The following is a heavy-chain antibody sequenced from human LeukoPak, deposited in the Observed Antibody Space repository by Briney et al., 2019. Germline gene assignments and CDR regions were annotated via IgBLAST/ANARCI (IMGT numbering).Heavy chain of an antibody. D-gene: IGHD1-26*01. CDR2: LYSAGTT. V-gene: IGHV3-66*02. Sequence: GGSLRLSCAASGFTVSSSYMSWVRQAPGKGLEWVSVLYSAGTTYYADSVKGRFTISRDNSKNTLYLQMDSLRAEDTAVYYCARSSGSYLYFDYWGQGTLTTVSS. CDR1: GFTVSSSY. CDR3: ARSSGSYLYFDY. J-gene: IGHJ4*02.